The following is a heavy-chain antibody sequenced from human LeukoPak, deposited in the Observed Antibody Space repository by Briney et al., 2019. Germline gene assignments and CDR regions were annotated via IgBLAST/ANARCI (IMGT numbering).Heavy chain of an antibody. V-gene: IGHV1-69*05. Sequence: SVKVSCKASGGTFSSYAISLVRQAPGQGLEWMGRIIPIFGTANYAQKFQGRVTITTDESTSTAYMELSSLRSEDTAVYYCAADVDTAMVVFDYWGQGTLVTVSS. D-gene: IGHD5-18*01. CDR1: GGTFSSYA. CDR3: AADVDTAMVVFDY. CDR2: IIPIFGTA. J-gene: IGHJ4*02.